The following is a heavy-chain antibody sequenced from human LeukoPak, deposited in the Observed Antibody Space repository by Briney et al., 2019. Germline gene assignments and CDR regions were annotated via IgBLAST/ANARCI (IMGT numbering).Heavy chain of an antibody. D-gene: IGHD3-3*01. Sequence: GASVKVSCKASGYTFTSYDINWVRQATGQGLEWMGWMNPNSGNTGYAQKFQGRVTITRNTSISTAYMELSSLRSEDTAVYYCARSITIFGVVIGYFDYWGQGTLVTVSS. V-gene: IGHV1-8*03. CDR2: MNPNSGNT. J-gene: IGHJ4*02. CDR3: ARSITIFGVVIGYFDY. CDR1: GYTFTSYD.